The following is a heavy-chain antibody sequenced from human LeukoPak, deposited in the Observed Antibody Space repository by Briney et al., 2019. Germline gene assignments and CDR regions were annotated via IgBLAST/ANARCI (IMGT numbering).Heavy chain of an antibody. D-gene: IGHD1-14*01. CDR3: AKDVRAGSWGDYYYYYMDV. CDR1: AFTFSRYG. Sequence: SGGSLRLSCAASAFTFSRYGMHWVRQAPGKGLEWVAFIRYDGSNKYYADSVNGRFVISRDNSKNTVSLYMNSLRAEDTAVYYCAKDVRAGSWGDYYYYYMDVWGKGTTVTISS. V-gene: IGHV3-30*02. J-gene: IGHJ6*03. CDR2: IRYDGSNK.